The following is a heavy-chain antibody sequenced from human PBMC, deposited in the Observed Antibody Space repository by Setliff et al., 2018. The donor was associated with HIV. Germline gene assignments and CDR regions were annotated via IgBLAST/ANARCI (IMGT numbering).Heavy chain of an antibody. CDR1: GGSIDILY. CDR2: IYYSGFT. CDR3: ARGYSSRRPAYDI. D-gene: IGHD6-19*01. V-gene: IGHV4-59*03. J-gene: IGHJ3*02. Sequence: SETLSLTCSVSGGSIDILYWTWIRQAPGKGLEWIGSIYYSGFTSYNPSLNSRVSASVDTSKNQFSLNLTSVTAADTAVYYCARGYSSRRPAYDIWGQGTMVTVSS.